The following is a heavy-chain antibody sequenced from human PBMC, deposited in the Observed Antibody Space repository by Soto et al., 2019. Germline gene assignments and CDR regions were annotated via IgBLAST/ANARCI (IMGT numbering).Heavy chain of an antibody. J-gene: IGHJ3*02. Sequence: ASVKVSCKASGYTFTSYYMHWVRQAPGQGLEWMGIINPSGGSTSYAQKFQGRVTMTRDTSTSTVYMELNSLRAEDTAVYYCARIFHDYDSSGSDAFDIWGQGTMVTVSS. CDR1: GYTFTSYY. V-gene: IGHV1-46*01. D-gene: IGHD3-22*01. CDR3: ARIFHDYDSSGSDAFDI. CDR2: INPSGGST.